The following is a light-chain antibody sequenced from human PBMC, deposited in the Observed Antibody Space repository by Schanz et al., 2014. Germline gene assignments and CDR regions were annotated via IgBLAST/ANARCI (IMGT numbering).Light chain of an antibody. J-gene: IGLJ3*02. Sequence: QSVLTQPPSVSAAPGQKVTISCSGNTSNIGSNFVSWYQHLPGTAPKLLILANNERPSGIPDRFSGSKSGTSATLDITGLETGDEADYFCGTWYTSLTVVMFGAGTKLTVL. CDR2: ANN. CDR3: GTWYTSLTVVM. V-gene: IGLV1-51*01. CDR1: TSNIGSNF.